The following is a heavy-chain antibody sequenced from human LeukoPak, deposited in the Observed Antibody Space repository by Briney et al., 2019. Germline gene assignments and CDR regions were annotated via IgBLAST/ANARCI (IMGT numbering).Heavy chain of an antibody. CDR3: ARAIGRYSSSWYGY. CDR2: ISYDGSNK. V-gene: IGHV3-30*04. D-gene: IGHD6-13*01. Sequence: GGSLRLSCAASGLTFSSYAMHWVRQAPGKGLEWVAVISYDGSNKYYADSAKGRFTISRDNSKNTLYLQMNSLRAEDTAVYYCARAIGRYSSSWYGYWGQGTLVTVSS. CDR1: GLTFSSYA. J-gene: IGHJ4*02.